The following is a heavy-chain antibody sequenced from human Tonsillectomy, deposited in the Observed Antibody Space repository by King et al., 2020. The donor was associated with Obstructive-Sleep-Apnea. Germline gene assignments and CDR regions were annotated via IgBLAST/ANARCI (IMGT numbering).Heavy chain of an antibody. Sequence: VQLVESGGGLVQPGGSLRLSCAASGFSFSSYWMNWVRQAPGKGLEWVANIKHDGSEKNYVDSVQGRFTISRDNAKNSLYLQMNSLRAEDTAVYYCEAGIGDAFDVWGQGTMDTVSS. CDR3: EAGIGDAFDV. CDR1: GFSFSSYW. V-gene: IGHV3-7*01. D-gene: IGHD6-19*01. CDR2: IKHDGSEK. J-gene: IGHJ3*01.